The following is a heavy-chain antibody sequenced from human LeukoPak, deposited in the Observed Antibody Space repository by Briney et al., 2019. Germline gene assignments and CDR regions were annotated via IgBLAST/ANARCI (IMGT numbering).Heavy chain of an antibody. CDR1: GFTFSSYA. J-gene: IGHJ4*02. CDR2: IADSGYST. V-gene: IGHV3-23*01. Sequence: GGSLRLSCAASGFTFSSYAMTWVRQAPGKGLEWASAIADSGYSTYYADSVKGRFSISRDNSKSTLYLQMNSLRAEDTAVYYCAKPYYYGSGSYLRSLDYWGQGTLVTVSS. CDR3: AKPYYYGSGSYLRSLDY. D-gene: IGHD3-10*01.